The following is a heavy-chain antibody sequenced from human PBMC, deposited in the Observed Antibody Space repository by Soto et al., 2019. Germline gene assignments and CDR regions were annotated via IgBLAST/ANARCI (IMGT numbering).Heavy chain of an antibody. Sequence: VQLVESGGGVVQPGRSLRLSCAASGFTFSSYGMHWVRQAPGKGLEWVAVISYDGSNKYYADSVKGRFTISRDNSKNTLYLQMNSLRAEDTAVYYCAATIAYYYMDVWGKGTTVTVSS. J-gene: IGHJ6*03. CDR3: AATIAYYYMDV. V-gene: IGHV3-30*03. D-gene: IGHD3-3*01. CDR2: ISYDGSNK. CDR1: GFTFSSYG.